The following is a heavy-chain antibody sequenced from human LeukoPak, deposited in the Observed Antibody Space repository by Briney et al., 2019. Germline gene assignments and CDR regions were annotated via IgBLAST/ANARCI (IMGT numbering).Heavy chain of an antibody. CDR2: ISAYNGNT. V-gene: IGHV1-18*01. J-gene: IGHJ4*02. Sequence: ASVKVSCKASGYTFTSYGISWVRQAPGEGLEWMGWISAYNGNTNYAQKLQGRVTMTTDTSTSTAYMELRSLRSDDTAVYSCAASGYSYGRYYFDYWGQGTLVTVSS. D-gene: IGHD5-18*01. CDR1: GYTFTSYG. CDR3: AASGYSYGRYYFDY.